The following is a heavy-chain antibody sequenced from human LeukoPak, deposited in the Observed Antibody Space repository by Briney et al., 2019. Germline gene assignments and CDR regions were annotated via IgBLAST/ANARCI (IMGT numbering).Heavy chain of an antibody. CDR3: ARAFHLKYSGSYYHYYGMDV. Sequence: ASVKVSCKASGYTFTSYGISWVRQAPGQGLEWMGWISAYNGNTNYAQQLQGRVTMTTDTSTSTAYMELRSLRSDDTAVYYCARAFHLKYSGSYYHYYGMDVWGQGTTVTVSS. J-gene: IGHJ6*02. CDR1: GYTFTSYG. V-gene: IGHV1-18*01. D-gene: IGHD1-26*01. CDR2: ISAYNGNT.